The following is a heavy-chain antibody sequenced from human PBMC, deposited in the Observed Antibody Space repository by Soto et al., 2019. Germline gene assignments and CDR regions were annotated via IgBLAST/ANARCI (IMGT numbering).Heavy chain of an antibody. D-gene: IGHD1-26*01. CDR2: IYYSGLT. CDR1: GDSISTEGYY. Sequence: SETLSLTCSVSGDSISTEGYYWSWIRQHPGKGLEWIGYIYYSGLTSYDPSLKSRVTISRATSKDQFYLKLSSVTAADTAVYYCARSRSYYVEDFQKWGQGTLVTVSS. CDR3: ARSRSYYVEDFQK. V-gene: IGHV4-31*03. J-gene: IGHJ1*01.